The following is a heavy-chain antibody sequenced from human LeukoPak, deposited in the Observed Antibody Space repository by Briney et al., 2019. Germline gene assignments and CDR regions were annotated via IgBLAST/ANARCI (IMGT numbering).Heavy chain of an antibody. J-gene: IGHJ6*03. CDR1: GFIFDDYA. V-gene: IGHV3-9*03. CDR3: AKGGGGRLMYYYYMNV. Sequence: GGSLRLSCAASGFIFDDYAMHWVRQAPGKGLEWVSGISWNSDSIDYADSVKGRFTISRDNAKNSLYLQMNSLSAEDMALYYCAKGGGGRLMYYYYMNVWGKGTTVTVSS. CDR2: ISWNSDSI. D-gene: IGHD3-16*01.